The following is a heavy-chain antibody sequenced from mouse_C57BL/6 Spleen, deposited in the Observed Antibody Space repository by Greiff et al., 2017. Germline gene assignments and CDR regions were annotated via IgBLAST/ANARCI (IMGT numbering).Heavy chain of an antibody. Sequence: QVQLQQPGAELVKPGASVKMSCKASGYTFTSYWLTWVKQRPGQGLEWIGDIYPGSGSTNYHEKFKSKATLTVDTSSSTAYMQLSSLTSEDSAVYYCAREVYYDYAWFAYWGQGTLVTVSA. J-gene: IGHJ3*01. CDR3: AREVYYDYAWFAY. CDR2: IYPGSGST. D-gene: IGHD2-4*01. CDR1: GYTFTSYW. V-gene: IGHV1-55*01.